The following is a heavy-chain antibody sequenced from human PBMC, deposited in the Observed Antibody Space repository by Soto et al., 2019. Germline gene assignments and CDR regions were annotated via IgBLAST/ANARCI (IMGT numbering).Heavy chain of an antibody. Sequence: QITLKESGPTLLKPTQTLTLTCSFSGFSLNSTAVGVNWIRQPPGKALEWLALIYWDDDNHYSPSLRSRLTITKDTSKTQVVLTMTNMDPVDTGPYYCAHGSGWLSDFWGQGALVTVSS. CDR2: IYWDDDN. CDR1: GFSLNSTAVG. V-gene: IGHV2-5*02. CDR3: AHGSGWLSDF. D-gene: IGHD6-19*01. J-gene: IGHJ4*02.